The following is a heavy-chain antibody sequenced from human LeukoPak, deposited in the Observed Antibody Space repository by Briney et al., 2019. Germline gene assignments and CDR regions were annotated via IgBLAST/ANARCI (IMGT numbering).Heavy chain of an antibody. CDR3: AREIGWSDYYYYYMDV. CDR2: INHSGST. D-gene: IGHD1-26*01. J-gene: IGHJ6*03. CDR1: GGSFSGYY. V-gene: IGHV4-34*01. Sequence: SETLSLTCAVYGGSFSGYYWSWIRQPPGKGLEWIGEINHSGSTNYNPSLKSRVTISVDTSKNQFSLKLSSVTAADTAVYYCAREIGWSDYYYYYMDVWGKGTTVTVSS.